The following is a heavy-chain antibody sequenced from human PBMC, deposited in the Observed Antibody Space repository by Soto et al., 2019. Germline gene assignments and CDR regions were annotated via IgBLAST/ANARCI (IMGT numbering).Heavy chain of an antibody. V-gene: IGHV1-2*04. J-gene: IGHJ2*01. Sequence: ASVKVSCKASGYTFTGYYMHWVRQAPGQGLEWMGWINPNSGGTNYAQKLQGWVTMTRDTSISTAYMELSRLRSDDTAVYYCARELPLDYDILTGYYNLVYFDLWGRGTLVTVSS. D-gene: IGHD3-9*01. CDR1: GYTFTGYY. CDR2: INPNSGGT. CDR3: ARELPLDYDILTGYYNLVYFDL.